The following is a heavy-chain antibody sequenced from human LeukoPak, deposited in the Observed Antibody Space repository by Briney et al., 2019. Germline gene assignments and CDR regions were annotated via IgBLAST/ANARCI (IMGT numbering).Heavy chain of an antibody. CDR1: GFTFSDYY. Sequence: GGSLRLSCAASGFTFSDYYMSWIRQAPGKGLEWVSYISSSGSTIYYADSVKGRFTISRDNAKNSLYLQMNSLRAEDTAVYYCASLYCSSTSCYNRFDYWGQGTLVTVSS. V-gene: IGHV3-11*04. J-gene: IGHJ4*02. CDR3: ASLYCSSTSCYNRFDY. D-gene: IGHD2-2*02. CDR2: ISSSGSTI.